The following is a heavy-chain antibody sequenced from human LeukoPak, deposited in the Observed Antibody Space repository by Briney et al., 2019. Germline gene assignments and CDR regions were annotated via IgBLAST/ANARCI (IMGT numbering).Heavy chain of an antibody. Sequence: SETLSLTCTVSGGSISSGSYYWSWIRQPAGKGLEWIGRIYTSGSTNYNPSLKSRVTISVDTSKNQFSLKLSSVTAADTAVYYCARIYSGYDLSGVGLDYWGQGTLVTVSS. J-gene: IGHJ4*02. CDR3: ARIYSGYDLSGVGLDY. CDR1: GGSISSGSYY. D-gene: IGHD5-12*01. V-gene: IGHV4-61*02. CDR2: IYTSGST.